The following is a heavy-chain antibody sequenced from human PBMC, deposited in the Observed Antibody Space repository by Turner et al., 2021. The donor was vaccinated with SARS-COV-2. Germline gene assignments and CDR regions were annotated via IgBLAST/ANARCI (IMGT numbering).Heavy chain of an antibody. CDR2: FDPEDGET. D-gene: IGHD3-22*01. V-gene: IGHV1-24*01. CDR3: GTGGYYDSSGYWN. CDR1: GYTLTDLS. J-gene: IGHJ4*02. Sequence: QVQLVQSGAVVKKFGASVKVSCMVSGYTLTDLSMLWVRQAPGKGLEWMGGFDPEDGETIYGQKFQGRVTMTEDTSTDTAYMELSSLRSEDTAVYYCGTGGYYDSSGYWNWGQGTLVTVSS.